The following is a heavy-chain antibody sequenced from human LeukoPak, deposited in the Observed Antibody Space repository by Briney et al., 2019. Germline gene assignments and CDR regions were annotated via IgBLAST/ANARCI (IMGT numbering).Heavy chain of an antibody. CDR2: ICGGGSTI. D-gene: IGHD3-10*01. CDR1: GFSFSDYY. Sequence: PGGSLRLSCAASGFSFSDYYMSWIRQPPGKGLEWVSYICGGGSTIYYVDSVRGRFTIARDNAKNSLYLQMDSLRAEDTAVYYCARGRGTMVRGVRRVHYYYMDVWGKGTTVTVSS. CDR3: ARGRGTMVRGVRRVHYYYMDV. J-gene: IGHJ6*03. V-gene: IGHV3-11*04.